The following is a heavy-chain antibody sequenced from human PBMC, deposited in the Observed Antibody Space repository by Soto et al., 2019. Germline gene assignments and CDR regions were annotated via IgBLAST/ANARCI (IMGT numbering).Heavy chain of an antibody. CDR2: INHSGST. CDR3: ARRPRYSSSWTGGHYYYYYSMDV. J-gene: IGHJ6*03. V-gene: IGHV4-34*01. CDR1: GGSVRGYY. Sequence: QVQLQQWGAGLLKPSETLSLTCAVYGGSVRGYYWSWIRQPPGKGLKWIREINHSGSTNYNPSRNSRVTISVDTSKNQFSPKLSSVTAADTAVYYCARRPRYSSSWTGGHYYYYYSMDVWGKGTTVTVSS. D-gene: IGHD6-13*01.